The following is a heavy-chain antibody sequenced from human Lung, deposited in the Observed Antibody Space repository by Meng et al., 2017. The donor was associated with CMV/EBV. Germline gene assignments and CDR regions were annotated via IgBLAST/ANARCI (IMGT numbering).Heavy chain of an antibody. D-gene: IGHD5-12*01. CDR1: GFSLSTSGVG. CDR3: AHSPIVATIRDYFDY. V-gene: IGHV2-5*02. Sequence: QITLKESGXTLVKXXXTFTLTCXFSGFSLSTSGVGVGWIRQPPGKALEWLALIYWDDDKRYSPSLKSRLTITKDTSKNQVVLTMTNMDPVDTATYYCAHSPIVATIRDYFDYWGQGTLVTVSS. J-gene: IGHJ4*02. CDR2: IYWDDDK.